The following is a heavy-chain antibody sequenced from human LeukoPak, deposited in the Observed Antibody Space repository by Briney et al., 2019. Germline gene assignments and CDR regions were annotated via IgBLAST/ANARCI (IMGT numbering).Heavy chain of an antibody. J-gene: IGHJ1*01. CDR1: GYTFTSYA. V-gene: IGHV7-4-1*02. CDR2: INTNTGNP. CDR3: ARVRSPLHAEYFQH. Sequence: ASVKVSCKASGYTFTSYAMNWVRQAPGQGLEWMGWINTNTGNPMYAQGFTGRFVFSLDTSVSTAYLQISSLKAEDTAVYYCARVRSPLHAEYFQHWGQGTLVTVSS.